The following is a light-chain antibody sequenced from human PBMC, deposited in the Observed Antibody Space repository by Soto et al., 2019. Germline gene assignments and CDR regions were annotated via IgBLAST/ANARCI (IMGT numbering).Light chain of an antibody. Sequence: EMVLTQSPGTLSLSPGERATLSCRASQSVPKNYLAWYQQKPGQAPRLLIHDASSRATGIPDRFSGSGSGTDFTLTISRLEPEDFAVYYCQQCSTSPLTFGGGTKVEIK. CDR3: QQCSTSPLT. CDR1: QSVPKNY. J-gene: IGKJ4*01. V-gene: IGKV3-20*01. CDR2: DAS.